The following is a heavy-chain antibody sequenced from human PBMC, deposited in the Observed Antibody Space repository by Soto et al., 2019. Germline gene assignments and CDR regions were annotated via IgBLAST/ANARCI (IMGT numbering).Heavy chain of an antibody. CDR3: AKDFVSNGPSRFDP. CDR2: ISGSGGTT. CDR1: GVTCSSYA. V-gene: IGHV3-23*01. Sequence: AGGSLRLSCAASGVTCSSYAMSWVRQAPGKGLESVSAISGSGGTTYYADSVKGRFTISRDNSKNTLYLQMNSLRAEDTAVYYCAKDFVSNGPSRFDPWGQGTLVTVSS. J-gene: IGHJ5*02. D-gene: IGHD6-19*01.